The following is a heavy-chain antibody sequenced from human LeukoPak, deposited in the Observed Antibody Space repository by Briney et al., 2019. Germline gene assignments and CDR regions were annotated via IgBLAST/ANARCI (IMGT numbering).Heavy chain of an antibody. CDR2: IYYRGDS. CDR3: ARGYSYVPNYYYYGMDV. V-gene: IGHV4-31*03. D-gene: IGHD5-18*01. J-gene: IGHJ6*02. CDR1: GGSITYGNYY. Sequence: KPSETLSLTCSVSGGSITYGNYYWSWVRQHPGKGLEWIGIIYYRGDSYYNPSLKSRVSMSMDASKNQFSLKLSSVTAADTAVYYCARGYSYVPNYYYYGMDVWGQGTTVTVSS.